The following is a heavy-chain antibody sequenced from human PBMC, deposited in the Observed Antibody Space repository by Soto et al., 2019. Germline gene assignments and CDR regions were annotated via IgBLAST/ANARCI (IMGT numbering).Heavy chain of an antibody. CDR3: AMVDVYVTPSPQDV. CDR1: GGTFSSYT. Sequence: GASVKVSCKASGGTFSSYTISWVRQAPGQGLEWMGRIIPIFGTANYAQKFQGRVTITADESTSTAYMELRSLRSNDTAIYYCAMVDVYVTPSPQDVWGQGTTVTVSS. D-gene: IGHD3-16*01. V-gene: IGHV1-69*13. CDR2: IIPIFGTA. J-gene: IGHJ6*02.